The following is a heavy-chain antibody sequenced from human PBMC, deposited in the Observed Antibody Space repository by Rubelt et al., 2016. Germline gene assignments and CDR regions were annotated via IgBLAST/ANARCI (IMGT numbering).Heavy chain of an antibody. CDR2: IIPILGTA. J-gene: IGHJ4*02. Sequence: MGRIIPILGTANYAQKFQDRVTITADKSTRTAYMELSSLRSEDTAVYYCARDPSVGGSGYEPLLPYFDYWGQGTLVTVSS. CDR3: ARDPSVGGSGYEPLLPYFDY. D-gene: IGHD3-22*01. V-gene: IGHV1-69*08.